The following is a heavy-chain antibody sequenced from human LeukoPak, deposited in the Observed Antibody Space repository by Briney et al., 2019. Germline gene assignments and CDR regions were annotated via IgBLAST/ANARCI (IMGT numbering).Heavy chain of an antibody. CDR2: ISSSGST. Sequence: SDTLSLICTVSGDSISSGDYYWSRIRKPAAKGLECIGRISSSGSTNYNPSLTSRHTISLDTSKNQFSLKLSSVTDADTAVYFCARGPYSYDSSGAFDIWGQGTMVTVSS. CDR3: ARGPYSYDSSGAFDI. D-gene: IGHD3-22*01. J-gene: IGHJ3*02. V-gene: IGHV4-61*02. CDR1: GDSISSGDYY.